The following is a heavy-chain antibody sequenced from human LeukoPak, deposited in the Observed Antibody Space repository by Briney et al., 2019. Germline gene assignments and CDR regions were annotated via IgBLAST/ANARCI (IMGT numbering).Heavy chain of an antibody. CDR2: FDPEDGET. CDR1: GYTLTELS. Sequence: ASVKVSRKVSGYTLTELSIHWVRQAPRKGLEWVGGFDPEDGETIYAQKFQGRVTMTEDTSTDTAYMELSSLRSEDTAVYYCAARYNWNYGWFDPWGQGTLVTVSS. J-gene: IGHJ5*02. V-gene: IGHV1-24*01. CDR3: AARYNWNYGWFDP. D-gene: IGHD1-7*01.